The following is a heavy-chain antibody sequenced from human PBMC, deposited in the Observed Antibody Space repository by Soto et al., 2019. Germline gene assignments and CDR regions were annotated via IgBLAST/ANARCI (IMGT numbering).Heavy chain of an antibody. CDR3: TRGTTPDAFDI. V-gene: IGHV3-48*03. J-gene: IGHJ3*02. D-gene: IGHD4-17*01. CDR2: ISSSGRTI. Sequence: GGSLRLSCEVSGLTFTTYEIHWVRQAPGKGLGWLSYISSSGRTIYYADSVKGRFTISRDNAKNSIYLQMNSLRGEDAAIYYCTRGTTPDAFDIWGQGTMVTVS. CDR1: GLTFTTYE.